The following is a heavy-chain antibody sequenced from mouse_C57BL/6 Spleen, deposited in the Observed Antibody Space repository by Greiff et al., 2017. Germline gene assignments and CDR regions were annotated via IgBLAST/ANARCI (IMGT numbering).Heavy chain of an antibody. J-gene: IGHJ1*03. CDR1: GYTFTSYW. V-gene: IGHV1-64*01. CDR3: ARETTVVPHWYFDV. Sequence: QVQLQQPGAELVKPGASVKLSCKASGYTFTSYWMHWVKQRPGQGLEWIGMIHPNSGSTNYNEKFKSKATLTVDKSSSTAYMQLSSLTSEDSAVYYCARETTVVPHWYFDVWGTGTTVTVSS. D-gene: IGHD1-1*01. CDR2: IHPNSGST.